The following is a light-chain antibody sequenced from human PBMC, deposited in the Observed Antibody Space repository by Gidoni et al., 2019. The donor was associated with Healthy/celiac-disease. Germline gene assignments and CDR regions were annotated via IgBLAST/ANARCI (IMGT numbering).Light chain of an antibody. V-gene: IGLV1-44*01. CDR2: SNN. Sequence: QSVLPQPPSASGTPGQRVPISCSGSSSNIGSNTVNWYQQLPGTAPKLLIYSNNQRPSGVPDRFSGSKSGTSASLAISGLQSEDEADYYCAAWDDSLNGPGVVFGGGTKLTVL. CDR1: SSNIGSNT. CDR3: AAWDDSLNGPGVV. J-gene: IGLJ2*01.